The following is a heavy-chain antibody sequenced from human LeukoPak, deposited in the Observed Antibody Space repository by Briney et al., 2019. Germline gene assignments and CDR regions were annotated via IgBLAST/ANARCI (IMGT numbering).Heavy chain of an antibody. CDR1: GGSISSYY. Sequence: SETLSLTCTVSGGSISSYYWSWIRQPAGKGLEWIGRMYISGSTNYNPSLKSRVTMSVDTSKNQFSLKLSSVTAADTAVYYCARGRFAELLFDIWGQGTLVTVSS. D-gene: IGHD3-10*01. J-gene: IGHJ4*02. V-gene: IGHV4-4*07. CDR2: MYISGST. CDR3: ARGRFAELLFDI.